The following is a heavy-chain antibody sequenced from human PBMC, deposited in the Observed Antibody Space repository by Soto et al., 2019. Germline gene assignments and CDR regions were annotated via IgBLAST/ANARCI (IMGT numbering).Heavy chain of an antibody. J-gene: IGHJ5*02. CDR2: IYYSGST. V-gene: IGHV4-59*01. Sequence: SETLSLTCTVSGGSISSYYWSWIRQPPGKGLEWIGYIYYSGSTNYNPSLKSRVTISVDTSKNQFSLKLSSVTAADTAVYYCARDSGVRGAQLFDPWGQGTLVPVSS. CDR1: GGSISSYY. CDR3: ARDSGVRGAQLFDP. D-gene: IGHD3-10*01.